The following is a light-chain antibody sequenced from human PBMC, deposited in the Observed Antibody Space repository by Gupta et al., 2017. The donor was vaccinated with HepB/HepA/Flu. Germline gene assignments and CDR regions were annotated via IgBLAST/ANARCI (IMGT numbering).Light chain of an antibody. J-gene: IGKJ4*01. CDR1: HSVSSN. CDR3: QQYYNWPLT. CDR2: GVS. V-gene: IGKV3-15*01. Sequence: VMTQSPATLSVSPGERGTLSCRASHSVSSNLAWYQQKPGQAPRLLIYGVSTRATGIPARFSGSGSGTEFTLTISSLQSEDFAVYYCQQYYNWPLTFGGGTKVEIK.